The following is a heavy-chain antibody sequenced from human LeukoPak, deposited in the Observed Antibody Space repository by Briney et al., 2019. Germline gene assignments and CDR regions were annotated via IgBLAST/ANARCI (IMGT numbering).Heavy chain of an antibody. CDR2: IFAGGGEI. J-gene: IGHJ4*02. CDR3: ATYRQVLLPFES. CDR1: GFTFSTFA. D-gene: IGHD2-8*02. Sequence: PGGSLRLSCAASGFTFSTFAMIWVRQPPGKGLEWVSSIFAGGGEIHYADSVRGRFTISRDNSKSTLSLQMNSLRAEDTALYYCATYRQVLLPFESWGQGTLVTVSS. V-gene: IGHV3-23*01.